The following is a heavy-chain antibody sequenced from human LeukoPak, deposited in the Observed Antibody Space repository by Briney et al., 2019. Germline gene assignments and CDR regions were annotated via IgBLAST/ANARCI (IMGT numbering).Heavy chain of an antibody. D-gene: IGHD3-22*01. Sequence: GASVKVSCKASGGTFSSYAISWVRQAPGQGLEWMGGIIPIFGTANYAQKFQGRVTITTDESTSTAYMELSSLGSEDTAVYYCARRVVYGDNVGVYYDSSGYYYPLDYWGQGTLVTVSS. V-gene: IGHV1-69*05. CDR2: IIPIFGTA. J-gene: IGHJ4*02. CDR1: GGTFSSYA. CDR3: ARRVVYGDNVGVYYDSSGYYYPLDY.